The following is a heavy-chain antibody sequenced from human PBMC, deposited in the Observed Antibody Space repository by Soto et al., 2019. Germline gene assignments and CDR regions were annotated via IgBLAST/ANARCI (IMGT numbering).Heavy chain of an antibody. Sequence: GGSLRLSCAASSFNFSNHWMHWVRQRPAEGLVWVSRITSDGKSKAYAESVKGRFAISRDNAKNTLYLQMNGLTAEDTAVYYCARESGDWPLNWFDPWGQGTLVTVSS. CDR3: ARESGDWPLNWFDP. D-gene: IGHD2-21*02. V-gene: IGHV3-74*01. CDR2: ITSDGKSK. J-gene: IGHJ5*02. CDR1: SFNFSNHW.